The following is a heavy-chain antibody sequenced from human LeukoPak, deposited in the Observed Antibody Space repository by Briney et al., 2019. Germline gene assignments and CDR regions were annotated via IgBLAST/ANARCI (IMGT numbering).Heavy chain of an antibody. D-gene: IGHD3-22*01. CDR1: GFTFSSYA. J-gene: IGHJ4*02. Sequence: PGGSLRLSCAASGFTFSSYAMSWVRQAPGKGLEWVSAISGSGGSTCYADSVKGRFTISRDNSKNTLYLQMNSLRVEDAAMYYCAKTHGYFDQWGQGTLVAVSS. V-gene: IGHV3-23*01. CDR2: ISGSGGST. CDR3: AKTHGYFDQ.